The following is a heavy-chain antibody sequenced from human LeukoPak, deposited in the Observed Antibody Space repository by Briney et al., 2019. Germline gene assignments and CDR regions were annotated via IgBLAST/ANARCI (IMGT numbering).Heavy chain of an antibody. V-gene: IGHV5-51*01. CDR3: ARLRGSGSYLVDY. D-gene: IGHD3-10*01. J-gene: IGHJ4*02. CDR2: IYPGDSDT. Sequence: GESLKISCNGSRYXFTSYWICWVRQMPGRGLEWMGIIYPGDSDTRYSPSFQGQVTISADKSISTAYVQWSSLKVSDTAMYYCARLRGSGSYLVDYWGQGTLVTVSS. CDR1: RYXFTSYW.